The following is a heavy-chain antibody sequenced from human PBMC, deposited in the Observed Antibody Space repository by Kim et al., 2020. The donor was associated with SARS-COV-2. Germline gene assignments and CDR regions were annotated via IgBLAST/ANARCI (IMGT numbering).Heavy chain of an antibody. D-gene: IGHD1-26*01. V-gene: IGHV3-23*01. J-gene: IGHJ4*02. CDR1: GFTFSTSP. Sequence: GGSLRLSCVASGFTFSTSPMGWVRQAPGKGLEWVSCISWDGTRTYYADSVKGRVTMSSDKSKKMLYLQMNSLGVEDTAVYYCAKGVINSGFDYWGQGTQSTVSS. CDR3: AKGVINSGFDY. CDR2: ISWDGTRT.